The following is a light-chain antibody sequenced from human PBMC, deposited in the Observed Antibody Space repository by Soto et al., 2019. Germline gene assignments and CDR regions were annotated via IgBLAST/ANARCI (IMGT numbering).Light chain of an antibody. CDR2: DAS. Sequence: EIVLTQSPATLSLSPGERATLSCRASQSVSIYLAWYQQKPGQTPRLLIYDASNRATGIPARFSGSGSGTDFTLAISSLEPEDFAVYYCQQRSNWPQCTVGPGTKVDI. J-gene: IGKJ3*01. CDR3: QQRSNWPQCT. V-gene: IGKV3-11*01. CDR1: QSVSIY.